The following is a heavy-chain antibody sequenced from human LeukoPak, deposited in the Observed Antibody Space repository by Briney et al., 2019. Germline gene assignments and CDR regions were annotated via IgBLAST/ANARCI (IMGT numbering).Heavy chain of an antibody. Sequence: PSETLSLTCAVSGGSISSGGYSWSWIRQPPGKGLEWIGYIYYSGSTYYNPSLKSRVTISVDTSKNQFSLKLSSVTAADTAVYYCARGRGMITFGGVIVIPPLFDYWGQGTLVTVSS. CDR1: GGSISSGGYS. D-gene: IGHD3-16*02. CDR3: ARGRGMITFGGVIVIPPLFDY. V-gene: IGHV4-30-4*07. J-gene: IGHJ4*02. CDR2: IYYSGST.